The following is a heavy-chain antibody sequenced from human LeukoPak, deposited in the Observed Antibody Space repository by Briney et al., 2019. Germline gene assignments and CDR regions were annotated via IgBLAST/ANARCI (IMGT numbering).Heavy chain of an antibody. CDR1: GFTFSSYG. CDR2: IWYDGSNK. Sequence: GGSLRLSCAASGFTFSSYGMHWVRQAPGKGLEWVAVIWYDGSNKYYADSVKGRFTISRDNSKNTLYLQMNSLRAEDTAVHYCAKSGNPFSGWTDYWGQGTLVTVSS. CDR3: AKSGNPFSGWTDY. D-gene: IGHD6-19*01. J-gene: IGHJ4*02. V-gene: IGHV3-33*06.